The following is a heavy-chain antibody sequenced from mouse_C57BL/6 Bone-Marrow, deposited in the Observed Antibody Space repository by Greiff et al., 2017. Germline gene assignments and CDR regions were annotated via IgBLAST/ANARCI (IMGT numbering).Heavy chain of an antibody. CDR2: IHPNSGST. J-gene: IGHJ3*01. V-gene: IGHV1-64*01. Sequence: QVQLKQPGAELVKPGASVKLSCKASGYTFTSYWMHWVKQRPGQGLEWIGMIHPNSGSTNYNEKFKSKATLTVDKSSSTADMRLSSLTSEDSAVYYCAYHGRAYWGQGTLVTVSA. CDR1: GYTFTSYW. CDR3: AYHGRAY.